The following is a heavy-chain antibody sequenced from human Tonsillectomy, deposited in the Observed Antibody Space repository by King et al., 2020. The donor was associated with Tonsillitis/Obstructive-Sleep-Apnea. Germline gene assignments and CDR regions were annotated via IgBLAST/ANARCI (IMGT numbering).Heavy chain of an antibody. V-gene: IGHV1-18*01. Sequence: VQLVESGAEVKKPGASVKVSCKASGYTFPSYDIYWVRQAPGQGLEWMGWISVYNGNTKYAQNLQGRVTMTTDTSTSTVYMELRSLRSDDTAVYYCARPYGGNPAAFDIWGQGTMVTVAS. CDR1: GYTFPSYD. D-gene: IGHD4-23*01. J-gene: IGHJ3*02. CDR3: ARPYGGNPAAFDI. CDR2: ISVYNGNT.